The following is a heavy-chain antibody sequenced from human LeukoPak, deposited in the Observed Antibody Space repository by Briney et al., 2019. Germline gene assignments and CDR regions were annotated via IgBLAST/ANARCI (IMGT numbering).Heavy chain of an antibody. V-gene: IGHV4-59*01. Sequence: SETLSLTCTVSGGSISSYYWSWIRQPPGKGLEWIGYIYYSGSTNYNPSLKSRVTISVDTSKNQFSLKLSSVTAADTAVYYCASSALDTAMVNYWGQGTLVTVSS. CDR1: GGSISSYY. CDR2: IYYSGST. J-gene: IGHJ4*02. D-gene: IGHD5-18*01. CDR3: ASSALDTAMVNY.